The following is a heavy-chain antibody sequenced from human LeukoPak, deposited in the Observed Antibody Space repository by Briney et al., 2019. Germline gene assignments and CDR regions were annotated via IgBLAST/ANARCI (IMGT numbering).Heavy chain of an antibody. CDR3: ARRAYTTAWHTNRYFFDS. Sequence: SETLSLNCAVYGGSFSDLYWTWIRHSPGPALEFIGDSNHRGNANYNPSLNSRVTMPLDTSKNQFSLTLTSLLAADTAMYFCARRAYTTAWHTNRYFFDSWSQGTLVTVSS. CDR2: SNHRGNA. V-gene: IGHV4-34*10. D-gene: IGHD2-2*02. J-gene: IGHJ4*02. CDR1: GGSFSDLY.